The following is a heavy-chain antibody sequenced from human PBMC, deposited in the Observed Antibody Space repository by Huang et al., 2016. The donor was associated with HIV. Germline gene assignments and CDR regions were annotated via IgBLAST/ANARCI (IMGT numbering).Heavy chain of an antibody. CDR3: VKERGSSRARSSFDF. CDR1: GFPFSAYG. CDR2: IRYDGNND. V-gene: IGHV3-30*02. D-gene: IGHD6-13*01. Sequence: QVRLVESGGGGVQPGASLTLSCSASGFPFSAYGMDWVRQAPGKGVELVSFIRYDGNNDYLIGSLEGRFTISRDNSNNTLYLRMNSLRPEDTAVYYCVKERGSSRARSSFDFWGQGTSVIVSS. J-gene: IGHJ3*01.